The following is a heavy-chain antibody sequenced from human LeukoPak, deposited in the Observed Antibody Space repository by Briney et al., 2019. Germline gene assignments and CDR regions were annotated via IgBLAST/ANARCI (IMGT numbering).Heavy chain of an antibody. CDR2: INPNSGGT. Sequence: GASVKVSCKASGYTFTGYYMHWVRQAPGQGLEWMGWINPNSGGTNYAQKFQGRVTMTRDTSISTAYMELSRLRSDDTAVYYCARVPTWEPNWVFDYWGQGTLVTVSS. CDR1: GYTFTGYY. V-gene: IGHV1-2*02. D-gene: IGHD1-26*01. J-gene: IGHJ4*02. CDR3: ARVPTWEPNWVFDY.